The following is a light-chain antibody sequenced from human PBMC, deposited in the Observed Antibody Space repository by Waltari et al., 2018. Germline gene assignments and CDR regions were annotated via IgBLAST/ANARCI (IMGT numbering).Light chain of an antibody. V-gene: IGLV8-61*01. CDR3: ALYVGGGISV. CDR1: SGSVSISYY. CDR2: TTD. Sequence: QTVVTQEPSLSVSPGGTVTLPCGLNSGSVSISYYPSWYQQTPGQAPRTLIYTTDTRSSGVPERFSGSIVGNKAALTITGAQADDESDYYCALYVGGGISVFGGGTKVTVL. J-gene: IGLJ3*02.